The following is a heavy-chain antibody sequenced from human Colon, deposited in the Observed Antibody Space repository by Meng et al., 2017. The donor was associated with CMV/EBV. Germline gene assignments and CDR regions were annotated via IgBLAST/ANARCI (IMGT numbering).Heavy chain of an antibody. CDR2: INSDGSST. J-gene: IGHJ4*02. D-gene: IGHD5-18*01. CDR3: ARDTAMTGGYDY. CDR1: GFTFSGYW. Sequence: CAASGFTFSGYWMHWVRQAPGKGLVWVSRINSDGSSTSYADSVKGRFTISRDNAKNTLYLQMNSLRAEDTAVYYCARDTAMTGGYDYWGQGTLVTVSS. V-gene: IGHV3-74*01.